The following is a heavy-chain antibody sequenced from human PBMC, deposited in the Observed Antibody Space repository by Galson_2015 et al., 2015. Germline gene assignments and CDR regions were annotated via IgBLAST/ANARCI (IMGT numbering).Heavy chain of an antibody. D-gene: IGHD3-9*01. CDR3: ARGVANRGGYYDILTGYPDFDY. CDR1: GYTFTSYA. J-gene: IGHJ4*02. V-gene: IGHV1-3*01. CDR2: INAGNGNT. Sequence: SVKVSCKASGYTFTSYAMHWVRQAPGQRLEWMGWINAGNGNTKYSQKFQGRVTITRDTSASTAYMELSSLRSEDTAVYYCARGVANRGGYYDILTGYPDFDYWGQGTLVTVSS.